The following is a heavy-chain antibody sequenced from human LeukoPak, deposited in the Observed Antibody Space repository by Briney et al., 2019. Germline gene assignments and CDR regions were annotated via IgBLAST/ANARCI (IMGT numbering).Heavy chain of an antibody. D-gene: IGHD2-15*01. CDR3: SRYGVEYCRGGRCCGD. Sequence: ASVKVSCKASGYTFTTYHMHLVRQAPGQGLERMGIINLSGGSTSYAQKFQGRVIMTRDVSTSTVYMELSSLRSEDTAVYYWSRYGVEYCRGGRCCGDWPQGTLVSVSS. CDR2: INLSGGST. CDR1: GYTFTTYH. V-gene: IGHV1-46*01. J-gene: IGHJ4*02.